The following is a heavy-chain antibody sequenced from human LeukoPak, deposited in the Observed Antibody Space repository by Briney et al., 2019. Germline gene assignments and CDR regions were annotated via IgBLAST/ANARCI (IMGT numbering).Heavy chain of an antibody. CDR1: GFTFSSYS. D-gene: IGHD6-19*01. V-gene: IGHV3-21*01. CDR3: AREEYSSGWNWFDP. Sequence: PGGSLRLSCAASGFTFSSYSMNWVRQAPGKGLEWVSSISSSSSYIYYADSVKGRFTISRDNAKNSLYLQMNSLRAEDTAVYYCAREEYSSGWNWFDPWGQGTLVTVSS. CDR2: ISSSSSYI. J-gene: IGHJ5*02.